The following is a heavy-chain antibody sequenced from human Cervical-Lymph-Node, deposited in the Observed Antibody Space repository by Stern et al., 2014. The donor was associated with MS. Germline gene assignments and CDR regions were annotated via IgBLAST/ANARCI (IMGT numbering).Heavy chain of an antibody. Sequence: QVQLVQSGAEGKKPGASVKVSCKASGYTFNNYGISWVRQDPGQGLEWMGWSSGYNVNTKYAQKVQGRVTLTTDTATSTAYMELRSLRSDDTAVYYCARDRLGGSYPFDYWGQGSLVTVSS. CDR2: SSGYNVNT. V-gene: IGHV1-18*01. D-gene: IGHD1-26*01. CDR3: ARDRLGGSYPFDY. CDR1: GYTFNNYG. J-gene: IGHJ4*02.